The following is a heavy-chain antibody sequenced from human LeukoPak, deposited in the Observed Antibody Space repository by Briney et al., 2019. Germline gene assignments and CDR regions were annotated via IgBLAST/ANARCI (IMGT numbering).Heavy chain of an antibody. Sequence: GGSLRLSCEASEFTFSSYWMSWVRQAPGKGLEWVANIKQDGIDKYYVGSVKGRFTISRDNAKNSLYLQMNSLRAEDTAVYYCAKLPNVFGELFHNLDYWGQGTLVTVSS. CDR3: AKLPNVFGELFHNLDY. CDR2: IKQDGIDK. D-gene: IGHD3-10*01. V-gene: IGHV3-7*01. CDR1: EFTFSSYW. J-gene: IGHJ4*02.